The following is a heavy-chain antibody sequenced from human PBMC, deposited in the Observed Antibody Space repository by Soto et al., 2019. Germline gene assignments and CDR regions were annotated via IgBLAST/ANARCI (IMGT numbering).Heavy chain of an antibody. Sequence: GASVKVSCKASGGTFSSYAISWVRQAPVQWLEWMGGIIPIFGTANYAQKFQGRVTITADKSTSTAYMELSSLRSEDTAVYYCARVESNGYSYGLSYYYYGMDVWGQGTTVTVSS. CDR2: IIPIFGTA. V-gene: IGHV1-69*06. CDR3: ARVESNGYSYGLSYYYYGMDV. D-gene: IGHD5-18*01. J-gene: IGHJ6*02. CDR1: GGTFSSYA.